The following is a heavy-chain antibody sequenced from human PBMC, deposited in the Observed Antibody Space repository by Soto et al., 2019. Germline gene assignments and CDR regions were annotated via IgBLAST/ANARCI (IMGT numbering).Heavy chain of an antibody. Sequence: QVQLVESGGGLVKPGGALRLSCAASGFTFSDYYMSWIRQDPGKGLEWVSYISSSGSTIYYADSGKGRLTISRDNAKNSLYLQMNSLRAEDTAVYYCARQDYITLYYFDYWGQGTLVTVSS. CDR2: ISSSGSTI. V-gene: IGHV3-11*01. CDR1: GFTFSDYY. CDR3: ARQDYITLYYFDY. J-gene: IGHJ4*02. D-gene: IGHD4-4*01.